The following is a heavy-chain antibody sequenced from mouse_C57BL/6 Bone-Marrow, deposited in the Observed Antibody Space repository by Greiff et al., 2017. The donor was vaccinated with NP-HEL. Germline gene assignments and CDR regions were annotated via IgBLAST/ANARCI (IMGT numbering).Heavy chain of an antibody. CDR1: GYTFTSYG. Sequence: VQLQQSGAELARPGASVKLSCKASGYTFTSYGISWVKQRTGQGLEWIGEIYPRSGNTYYNEKFKGKATLTADKSSSTAYMELRSLTSEDSAVYFCANYYYGSGWFAYWGQGTLVTVSA. D-gene: IGHD1-1*01. V-gene: IGHV1-81*01. J-gene: IGHJ3*01. CDR2: IYPRSGNT. CDR3: ANYYYGSGWFAY.